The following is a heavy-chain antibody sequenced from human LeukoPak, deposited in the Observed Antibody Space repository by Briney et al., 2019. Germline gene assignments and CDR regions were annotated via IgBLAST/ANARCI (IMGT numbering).Heavy chain of an antibody. CDR2: ISSSSSYI. J-gene: IGHJ4*02. CDR3: ARDYAVRGVIHDY. Sequence: GGSLRLSCAASGFTFSSYSMNWVRQAPGKGLEWVSSISSSSSYIYYADSVKGRFTISRDNAKNSLYLQMNSLRAEDTAVYYCARDYAVRGVIHDYWGQGTLVXVSS. V-gene: IGHV3-21*01. D-gene: IGHD3-10*01. CDR1: GFTFSSYS.